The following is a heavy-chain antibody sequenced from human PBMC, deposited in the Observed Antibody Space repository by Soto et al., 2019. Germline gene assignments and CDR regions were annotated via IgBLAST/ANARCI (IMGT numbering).Heavy chain of an antibody. V-gene: IGHV3-30-3*01. CDR3: ERGPSTRLEMATGWFAY. CDR2: ISYDGSNK. CDR1: GFTFSSYA. D-gene: IGHD5-12*01. Sequence: GGSLRLSCAASGFTFSSYAMHGVRQAPGKGLEWVAVISYDGSNKYYADSVKGRFTISRDNSKNTLYLQMNSLRAEDTAVYYCERGPSTRLEMATGWFAYWGQGTLVTVSS. J-gene: IGHJ4*02.